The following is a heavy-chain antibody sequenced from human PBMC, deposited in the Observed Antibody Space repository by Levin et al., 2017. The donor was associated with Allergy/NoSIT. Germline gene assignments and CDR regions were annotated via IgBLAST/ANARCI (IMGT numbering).Heavy chain of an antibody. CDR3: ATGDTATLAFDI. Sequence: ASVKVSCQAYGYTLTDYYIHWVRQAPGQGLEWMGRSNPNRAGTNYAQNFQGRVTMTRDPSINTAYMELSRLKSDDTAVYYCATGDTATLAFDIWGQGTMVTVSS. J-gene: IGHJ3*02. CDR2: SNPNRAGT. CDR1: GYTLTDYY. D-gene: IGHD7-27*01. V-gene: IGHV1-2*06.